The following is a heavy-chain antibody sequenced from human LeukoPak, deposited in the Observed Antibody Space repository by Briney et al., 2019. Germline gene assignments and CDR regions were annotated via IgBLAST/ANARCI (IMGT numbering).Heavy chain of an antibody. CDR3: ARGPNCGGDCYSGAFDI. V-gene: IGHV4-34*01. CDR2: INHSGST. Sequence: PPETLSLTCAVYGGSFSGYYWSWIRQPPGKGLEWIGEINHSGSTNYNPSLKSRVTISVDTSKNQFSLKLSSVTAADTAVYYCARGPNCGGDCYSGAFDIWGQGTMVTVSS. D-gene: IGHD2-21*02. J-gene: IGHJ3*02. CDR1: GGSFSGYY.